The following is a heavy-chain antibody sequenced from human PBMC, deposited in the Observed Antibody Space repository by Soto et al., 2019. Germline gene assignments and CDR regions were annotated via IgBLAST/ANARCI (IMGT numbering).Heavy chain of an antibody. V-gene: IGHV6-1*01. J-gene: IGHJ3*02. D-gene: IGHD6-13*01. Sequence: SQTLSLTCAISGDSVSSNSAAWNWIRQSPSRGLEWLGRTYYGSKWYNDYAVSVKSRITINPDTSKNQFSLQLNSVTPEDTAVYYCARDRNSSSWRYDAFDIWGQGTMVTVSS. CDR2: TYYGSKWYN. CDR1: GDSVSSNSAA. CDR3: ARDRNSSSWRYDAFDI.